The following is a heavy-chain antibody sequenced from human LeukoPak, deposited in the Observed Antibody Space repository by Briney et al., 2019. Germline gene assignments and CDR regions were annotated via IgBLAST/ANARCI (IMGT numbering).Heavy chain of an antibody. Sequence: PSETLSLTCTVSRGSISSGDYYWSWLRRPPGKGLEWIGYIRYSGSTYHNPSLKSRVTISVDTSKNQFSLKLSSVTAADTAVYYCSKQNYGDYAFDIWGPGTMITVS. CDR1: RGSISSGDYY. D-gene: IGHD4-17*01. V-gene: IGHV4-30-4*01. CDR2: IRYSGST. J-gene: IGHJ3*02. CDR3: SKQNYGDYAFDI.